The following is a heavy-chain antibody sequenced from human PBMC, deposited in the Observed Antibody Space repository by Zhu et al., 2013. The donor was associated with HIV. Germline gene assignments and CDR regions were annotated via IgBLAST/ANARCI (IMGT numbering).Heavy chain of an antibody. Sequence: QVQLVQSGAEVKKPGSSVKVSCKASGATISKYAISWVRQAPGQGLEWMGGIIAMFGTANYAQKFQGRVTVTADESTSTVYMEVGGLRSEDTAVYYCASVELPRENWNDGQYYGMDVWGQGTMVTVSS. CDR3: ASVELPRENWNDGQYYGMDV. CDR1: GATISKYA. D-gene: IGHD1-1*01. J-gene: IGHJ6*02. CDR2: IIAMFGTA. V-gene: IGHV1-69*01.